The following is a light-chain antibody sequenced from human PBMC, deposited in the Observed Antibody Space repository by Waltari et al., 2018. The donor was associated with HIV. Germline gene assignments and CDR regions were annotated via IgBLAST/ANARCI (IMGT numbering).Light chain of an antibody. CDR3: HQYSNSSPYT. J-gene: IGKJ2*01. CDR2: KVS. V-gene: IGKV1-5*03. Sequence: DIQMTQSPSTLSASVGGRVIITCRASRDINNWLAWDQQKPGKAPRLLMYKVSTLESGVPSRFSGRGSGTEFTLTINNLQPEDFATYYCHQYSNSSPYTFGPGTKL. CDR1: RDINNW.